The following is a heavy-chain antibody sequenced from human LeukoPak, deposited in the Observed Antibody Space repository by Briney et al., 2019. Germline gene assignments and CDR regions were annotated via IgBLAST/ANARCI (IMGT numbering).Heavy chain of an antibody. CDR3: ARIWFGLRRLYYFDY. V-gene: IGHV4-59*01. CDR2: LYNTGST. Sequence: PSETLSLTCTASGGSISSYYWSWIRQPPGKGLEWIGYLYNTGSTNYNPSLKSRVTISVGTSKNQFSLKVTSVTAADTAVYFCARIWFGLRRLYYFDYWGQGTPVSVSS. J-gene: IGHJ4*02. CDR1: GGSISSYY. D-gene: IGHD3-10*01.